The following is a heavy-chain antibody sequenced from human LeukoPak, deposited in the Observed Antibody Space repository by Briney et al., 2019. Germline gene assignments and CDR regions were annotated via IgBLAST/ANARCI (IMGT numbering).Heavy chain of an antibody. CDR2: LYHSGTT. V-gene: IGHV4-38-2*02. J-gene: IGHJ2*01. Sequence: SETLSLTCTVSGYSIAHGFFWAWIRQPPGGGLKWIGSLYHSGTTYYNTSLKSRISTSVDTFKNQFSLKLRLVTAADTAVYYCARVEVPRDINDWYFDLWGRGTLVTVSS. CDR3: ARVEVPRDINDWYFDL. CDR1: GYSIAHGFF. D-gene: IGHD2-15*01.